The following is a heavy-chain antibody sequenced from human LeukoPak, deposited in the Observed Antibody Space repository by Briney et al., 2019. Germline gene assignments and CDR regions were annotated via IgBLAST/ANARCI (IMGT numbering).Heavy chain of an antibody. CDR1: GYTFTNYG. Sequence: GASVKVSCKTSGYTFTNYGVSWVRQAPGQGLEWMGWISAYNGYTNYAQKLQVRVTMTTDTSTSTAYMELSSLRSEDTAVYYCATPPQQQLVFLFQHWGQGTLVTVSS. CDR2: ISAYNGYT. CDR3: ATPPQQQLVFLFQH. V-gene: IGHV1-18*01. D-gene: IGHD6-13*01. J-gene: IGHJ1*01.